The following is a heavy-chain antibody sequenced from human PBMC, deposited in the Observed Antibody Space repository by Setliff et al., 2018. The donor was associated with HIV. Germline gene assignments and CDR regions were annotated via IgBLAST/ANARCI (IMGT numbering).Heavy chain of an antibody. Sequence: SETLSLTCTVSGGSVNDFYCNWIRQPPGKGPEWIGYIHSSGSTIYNPSLKSRITISLDTSKEQFSLELSSATAADTAVYYCALTGHRLLRGYMDVWGKGTTVTVSS. J-gene: IGHJ6*03. CDR3: ALTGHRLLRGYMDV. CDR2: IHSSGST. V-gene: IGHV4-4*09. D-gene: IGHD2-15*01. CDR1: GGSVNDFY.